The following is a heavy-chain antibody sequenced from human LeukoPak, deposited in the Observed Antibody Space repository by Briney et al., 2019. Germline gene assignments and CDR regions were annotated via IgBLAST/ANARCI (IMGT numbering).Heavy chain of an antibody. Sequence: GGSLRLSCAASGFTFSSYSMTWVRQAPGKGLGWVSYISSSSSTIYYADSVKGRFTISRDNAKNSLYLQMNSLRAEDTAVYYCARGTIIAAAGKIDYWGQGTLVTVSS. D-gene: IGHD6-13*01. CDR2: ISSSSSTI. CDR1: GFTFSSYS. V-gene: IGHV3-48*01. J-gene: IGHJ4*02. CDR3: ARGTIIAAAGKIDY.